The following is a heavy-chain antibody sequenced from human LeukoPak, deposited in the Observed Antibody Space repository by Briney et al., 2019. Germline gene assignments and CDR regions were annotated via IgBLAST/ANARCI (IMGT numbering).Heavy chain of an antibody. V-gene: IGHV3-23*01. Sequence: PGGSLRLSCAASGFTVSSNYMSWVRQAPGKGLEWVSAISGSGGSTYYADSVKGRFTISRDNSKNTLYLQMNSLRAEDTAVYYCAKDRFSPGNDAFDIWGQGTMVTVSS. CDR1: GFTVSSNY. D-gene: IGHD3-16*01. CDR2: ISGSGGST. J-gene: IGHJ3*02. CDR3: AKDRFSPGNDAFDI.